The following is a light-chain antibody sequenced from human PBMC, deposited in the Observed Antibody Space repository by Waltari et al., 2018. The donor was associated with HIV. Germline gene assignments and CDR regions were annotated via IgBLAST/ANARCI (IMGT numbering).Light chain of an antibody. J-gene: IGKJ2*01. V-gene: IGKV3-15*01. Sequence: DIVMTQSPAILSVSPGERVTISCRASQGVGSNLAWYQQKVGQAPRLRIYGAATRAAEIPVRFSGSGSGTDFTLTIDSLQSEDFATYYCQQYNIRPRGNTFGQGTKLQIK. CDR2: GAA. CDR1: QGVGSN. CDR3: QQYNIRPRGNT.